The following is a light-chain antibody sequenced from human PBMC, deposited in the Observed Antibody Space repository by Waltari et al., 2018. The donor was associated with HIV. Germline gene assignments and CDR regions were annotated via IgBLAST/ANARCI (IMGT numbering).Light chain of an antibody. CDR2: DVM. CDR1: TSDIGGYNY. CDR3: ASYTARSIPWV. Sequence: QSALTQPASVSGSPGQSITISCTGTTSDIGGYNYVPWYQQHPGKPPKVLIYDVMNRPSGISDRFSGSKSGSTASLTISGLQAEDEADYYCASYTARSIPWVFGGGTKLTVV. J-gene: IGLJ3*02. V-gene: IGLV2-14*03.